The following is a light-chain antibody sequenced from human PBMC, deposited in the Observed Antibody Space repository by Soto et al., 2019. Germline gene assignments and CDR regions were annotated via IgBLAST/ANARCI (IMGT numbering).Light chain of an antibody. V-gene: IGKV3-20*01. J-gene: IGKJ5*01. CDR3: QQYGSPPIT. Sequence: IVFTQSPRTLSFSPGERATLSCSASQSVSSSYLAWYQQQPGQAPRLLMSGTSNRATGTPDRFSGSGSGTDFTLSISRLEPEDFAVYYCQQYGSPPITFGQGTRLEI. CDR2: GTS. CDR1: QSVSSSY.